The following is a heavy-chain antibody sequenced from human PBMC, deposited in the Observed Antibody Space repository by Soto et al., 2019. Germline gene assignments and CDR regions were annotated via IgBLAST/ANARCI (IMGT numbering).Heavy chain of an antibody. CDR3: ARDFAGGVTLNWYFDL. J-gene: IGHJ2*01. V-gene: IGHV4-59*01. Sequence: SETLSLTCTVSGGSISSYYWSWIRQPPGKGLEWIGYIYYSGSTNYNPSLKSRVTISVDTSKNQFSLKLSSVTAADTAVYYCARDFAGGVTLNWYFDLWGRGTLVTVSS. CDR1: GGSISSYY. CDR2: IYYSGST. D-gene: IGHD3-16*01.